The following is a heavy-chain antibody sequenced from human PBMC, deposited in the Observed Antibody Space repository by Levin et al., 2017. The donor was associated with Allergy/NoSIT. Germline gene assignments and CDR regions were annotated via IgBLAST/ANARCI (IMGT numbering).Heavy chain of an antibody. D-gene: IGHD2-2*01. CDR2: ISGSGGSA. CDR1: GFTFSSYA. CDR3: AKARREYSSTTWYLNFDY. V-gene: IGHV3-23*01. J-gene: IGHJ4*02. Sequence: GESLKISCAASGFTFSSYAMTWVRQAPGKGLEWVSTISGSGGSAYYADSVKGRLTLSRDNSKNTLDLQMNSLRAEDTAVYYCAKARREYSSTTWYLNFDYWGQGTLVTVSS.